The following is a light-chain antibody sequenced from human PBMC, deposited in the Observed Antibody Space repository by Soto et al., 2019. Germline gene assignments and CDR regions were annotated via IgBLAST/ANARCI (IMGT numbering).Light chain of an antibody. CDR2: SAS. Sequence: EIVLTQSPGTLSLSPGERATLSCRPSQSVSSGHLAWYQQKPSRAPRLLIYSASSRAAGIPDRFSGGGSGTDFTLTISRLKPEDFAVYYCQQYGSSPYTLGQGTRLEIK. V-gene: IGKV3-20*01. J-gene: IGKJ5*01. CDR3: QQYGSSPYT. CDR1: QSVSSGH.